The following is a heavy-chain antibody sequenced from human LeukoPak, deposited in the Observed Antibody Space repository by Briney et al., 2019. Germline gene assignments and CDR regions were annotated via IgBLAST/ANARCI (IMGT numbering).Heavy chain of an antibody. D-gene: IGHD3-10*01. CDR3: ARVNVVLLWFGEPKKGFDY. V-gene: IGHV1-18*01. CDR2: ISAYNGNT. Sequence: ASVKVSCKASGGTFSSYAISWVRQAPGQGLEWMGWISAYNGNTNYAQKLQGRVTMTTDTSTSTAYMELRSLRSDDTAVYYCARVNVVLLWFGEPKKGFDYWGQGTLVTVSS. J-gene: IGHJ4*02. CDR1: GGTFSSYA.